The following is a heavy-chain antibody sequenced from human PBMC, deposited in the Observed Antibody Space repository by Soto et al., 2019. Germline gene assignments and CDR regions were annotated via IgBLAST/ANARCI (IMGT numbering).Heavy chain of an antibody. CDR1: GYTFSSYG. Sequence: QVQLAQSGAEVKKPGASVTVSCKASGYTFSSYGISWVRQAPGQGLEWVGWISVHNGYTKYATELQGRVTMTPDTSTRTAYMELRSLRSDDSAVYYCARLEHNFGPHDYWGQGTLVTVTS. J-gene: IGHJ4*02. CDR3: ARLEHNFGPHDY. D-gene: IGHD1-1*01. CDR2: ISVHNGYT. V-gene: IGHV1-18*01.